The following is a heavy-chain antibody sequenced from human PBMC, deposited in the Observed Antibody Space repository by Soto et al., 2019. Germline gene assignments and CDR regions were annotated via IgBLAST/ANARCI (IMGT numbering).Heavy chain of an antibody. Sequence: ASVKASCKASGYTFTSYGISWVRQAPGQGLEWMGWISAYNGNTNYAQKLQGRVTMTTDTSTSTAYMELRSLRSDDTAVYYCARRDCSGGSCYGWFDPWGQGTLVTVSS. V-gene: IGHV1-18*04. J-gene: IGHJ5*02. CDR3: ARRDCSGGSCYGWFDP. CDR1: GYTFTSYG. CDR2: ISAYNGNT. D-gene: IGHD2-15*01.